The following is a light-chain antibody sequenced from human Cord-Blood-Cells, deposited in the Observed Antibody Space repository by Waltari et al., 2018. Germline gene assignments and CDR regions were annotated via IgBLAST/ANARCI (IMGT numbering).Light chain of an antibody. J-gene: IGKJ2*01. CDR3: QQYDNLLPYT. Sequence: IKMTQSPSSLSASVGDSITTTCQASQDISNYLNWYQQKPGKAPKLLLYDASNLETGVPSRFSGSGSGTDFTFTISSLQPEDIATYYCQQYDNLLPYTFGQGTKLEIK. CDR1: QDISNY. V-gene: IGKV1-33*01. CDR2: DAS.